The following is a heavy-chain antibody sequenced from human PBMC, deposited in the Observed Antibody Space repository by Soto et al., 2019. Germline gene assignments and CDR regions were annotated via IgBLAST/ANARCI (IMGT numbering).Heavy chain of an antibody. D-gene: IGHD6-13*01. CDR2: INHSGST. CDR1: GGSFSGYY. V-gene: IGHV4-34*01. J-gene: IGHJ4*02. CDR3: ARGRGYSSSWYFTG. Sequence: ETLSLTCAVYGGSFSGYYWSWIRQPPGKGLEWIGEINHSGSTNYNPSLKSRVTISVDTSKNQFSLKLSSVTAADTAVYYCARGRGYSSSWYFTGWGQGTLVTVSS.